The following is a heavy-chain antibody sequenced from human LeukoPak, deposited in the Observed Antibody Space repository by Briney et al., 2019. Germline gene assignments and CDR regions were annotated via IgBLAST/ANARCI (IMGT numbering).Heavy chain of an antibody. D-gene: IGHD2-2*01. J-gene: IGHJ6*03. V-gene: IGHV1-69*01. CDR1: GGTFSSYA. CDR2: IIPIFGTA. CDR3: ASTNPSEYCSSTSCYYYYYMDV. Sequence: SVKVSCKASGGTFSSYAISWVRQAPGQGLEWMGGIIPIFGTANYAQKFQGRVTITADESTSTAYMELSGLRSEDTAVYYCASTNPSEYCSSTSCYYYYYMDVWGKGTTVTVSS.